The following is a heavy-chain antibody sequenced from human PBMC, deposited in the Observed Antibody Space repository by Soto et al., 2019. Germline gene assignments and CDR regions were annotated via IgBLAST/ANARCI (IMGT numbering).Heavy chain of an antibody. CDR3: AKVSGAVAVYYFDY. D-gene: IGHD6-19*01. Sequence: PGGSLRLSCAASGFTFSNYAVTWVRQAPGKGLEWVSAISGSGGSTYYADSVKGRFTISRDNSKNTLYLQMNSLRAEDTAVYYCAKVSGAVAVYYFDYWGQGTLVTVSS. CDR1: GFTFSNYA. CDR2: ISGSGGST. J-gene: IGHJ4*02. V-gene: IGHV3-23*01.